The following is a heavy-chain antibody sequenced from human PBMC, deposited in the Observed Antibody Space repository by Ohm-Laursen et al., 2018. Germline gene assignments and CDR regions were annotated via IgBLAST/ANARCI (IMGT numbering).Heavy chain of an antibody. CDR2: MYSSGST. J-gene: IGHJ4*02. CDR3: ARGFSGWWGRIDY. D-gene: IGHD6-19*01. CDR1: GGSISNYY. V-gene: IGHV4-4*07. Sequence: SETLSLTCNVSGGSISNYYWSWIRQPAGKGLEWVGRMYSSGSTNYNPSLKSRVTMSFDTSKNQFSLKLSSVTAADTAVYYCARGFSGWWGRIDYWGQGILVTVSS.